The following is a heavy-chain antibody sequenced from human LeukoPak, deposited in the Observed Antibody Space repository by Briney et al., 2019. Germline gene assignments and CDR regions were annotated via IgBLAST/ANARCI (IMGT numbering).Heavy chain of an antibody. CDR1: GFTFSSYA. CDR3: AKDSRGSGSRYYGMDV. Sequence: GGSLRLSCAASGFTFSSYAMSWVRQAPGKGLEWVSGISGSGGSTYYADPVKGRFTISRDNAKNSLYLQMNSLRAEDTALYYCAKDSRGSGSRYYGMDVWGQGTTVTVSS. V-gene: IGHV3-23*01. J-gene: IGHJ6*02. D-gene: IGHD3-10*01. CDR2: ISGSGGST.